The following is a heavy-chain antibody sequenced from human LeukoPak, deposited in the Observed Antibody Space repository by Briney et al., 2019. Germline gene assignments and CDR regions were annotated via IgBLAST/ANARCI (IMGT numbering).Heavy chain of an antibody. V-gene: IGHV4-59*08. Sequence: PSETLSLTCTVSGGSISSYYWSWIRQPPGKGLEWIGYIYYSGSTNYNPSLKSRVTISVDTSRNRFSLKLTSVTAADTAVYYCAKVSDRDSSGYYWGFEYWGQGTLVTVSS. CDR1: GGSISSYY. J-gene: IGHJ4*02. CDR3: AKVSDRDSSGYYWGFEY. D-gene: IGHD3-22*01. CDR2: IYYSGST.